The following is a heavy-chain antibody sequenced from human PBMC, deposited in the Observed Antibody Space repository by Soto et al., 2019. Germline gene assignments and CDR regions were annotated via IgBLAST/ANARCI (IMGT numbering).Heavy chain of an antibody. D-gene: IGHD6-19*01. CDR3: AKDRGQLAVAAITGGGDFDK. CDR2: ISYNGNNQ. Sequence: QIQLVESGGGVVQPGASQRLSCAASGFTLSSYGMHWVRQAPGKGLEWVAVISYNGNNQYYADSVRGRFTISRDNSKSTLYLQMNSLRAEDTAVYYCAKDRGQLAVAAITGGGDFDKWGQGTMVTVSS. V-gene: IGHV3-30*18. CDR1: GFTLSSYG. J-gene: IGHJ3*02.